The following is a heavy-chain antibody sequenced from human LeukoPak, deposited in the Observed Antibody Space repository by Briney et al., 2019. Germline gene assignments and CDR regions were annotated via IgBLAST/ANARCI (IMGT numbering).Heavy chain of an antibody. Sequence: PSETLSLTCTVSGGSIGSGDYYWSWIRQPPGKGLEWIGYIYYSGSTYYNPSLKSRVTISVDTSKNQFSLKLSSVTAADTAVYYCARVAPTTVVTHFDYWGQGTLVTVSS. J-gene: IGHJ4*02. CDR3: ARVAPTTVVTHFDY. CDR1: GGSIGSGDYY. V-gene: IGHV4-30-4*01. CDR2: IYYSGST. D-gene: IGHD4-23*01.